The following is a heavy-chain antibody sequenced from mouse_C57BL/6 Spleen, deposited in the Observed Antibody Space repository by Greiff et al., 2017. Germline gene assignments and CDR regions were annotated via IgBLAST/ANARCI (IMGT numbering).Heavy chain of an antibody. J-gene: IGHJ2*01. D-gene: IGHD2-14*01. CDR3: ARSGYDY. CDR1: GYTFTSYW. V-gene: IGHV1-69*01. Sequence: QVQLQQPGAELVMPGASVKLSCKASGYTFTSYWMHWVKQRPGQGLEWIGEIDPSDSYTNYNQKFEGKSTLTVDKSSSPAYMQLSRLTSEDSAVYYCARSGYDYWGQGTTLTVSS. CDR2: IDPSDSYT.